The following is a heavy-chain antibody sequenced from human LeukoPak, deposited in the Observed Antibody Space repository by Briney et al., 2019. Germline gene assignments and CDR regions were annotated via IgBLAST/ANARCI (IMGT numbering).Heavy chain of an antibody. CDR1: GFTFSSYG. Sequence: GGSLRLSCAASGFTFSSYGMHWVRQAPGKGLEWVAVIWYDGSNKYYADSVKGRFTISRDNSKNTLYLQMNSLRAEDTAVYYCAREVVSLGELSLPDYWGQGTLVTVS. CDR2: IWYDGSNK. CDR3: AREVVSLGELSLPDY. J-gene: IGHJ4*02. V-gene: IGHV3-33*01. D-gene: IGHD3-16*02.